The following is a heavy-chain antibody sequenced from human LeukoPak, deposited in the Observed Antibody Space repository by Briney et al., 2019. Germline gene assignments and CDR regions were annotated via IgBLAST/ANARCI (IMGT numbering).Heavy chain of an antibody. D-gene: IGHD6-19*01. Sequence: GGSLRLPCAASGFTFSDYWIHWVRQAPGKGLMWVSRIDNDGGTINYADSVKGRFTISRDNAKNTLYLQMNSLRAEDTALYYCAKDRVAVAGTPWFDPWGQGTLVTVSS. CDR1: GFTFSDYW. CDR2: IDNDGGTI. V-gene: IGHV3-74*01. J-gene: IGHJ5*02. CDR3: AKDRVAVAGTPWFDP.